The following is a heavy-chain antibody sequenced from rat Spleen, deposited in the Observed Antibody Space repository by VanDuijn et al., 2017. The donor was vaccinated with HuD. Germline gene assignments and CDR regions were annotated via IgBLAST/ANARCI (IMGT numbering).Heavy chain of an antibody. J-gene: IGHJ2*01. CDR3: ARQWYYFDY. CDR2: ISTGGDNT. D-gene: IGHD1-1*01. CDR1: GFTFSNYY. Sequence: EVQLVESGGGLVQPGRSLKLSCAASGFTFSNYYMAWVRQAPTKGLEWVAYISTGGDNTYYRDSVKGRFTVSRDNAKSTLYLQMDSLRSEDTASYSCARQWYYFDYWGQGVMVTVSS. V-gene: IGHV5-25*01.